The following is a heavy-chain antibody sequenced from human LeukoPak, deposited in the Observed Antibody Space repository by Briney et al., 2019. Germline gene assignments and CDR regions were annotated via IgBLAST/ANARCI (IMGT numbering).Heavy chain of an antibody. CDR1: GGTFTRYA. CDR2: IIPTLGTP. V-gene: IGHV1-69*04. D-gene: IGHD3/OR15-3a*01. CDR3: ASGLVSGVYGMDV. J-gene: IGHJ6*02. Sequence: SVKLSCTPSGGTFTRYAISWVRQAPGQGLEWMGRIIPTLGTPYYAQTSQGRVTITAHKSTSTAYMELGSFKSEDTAVCYCASGLVSGVYGMDVLGQGTTVTVSS.